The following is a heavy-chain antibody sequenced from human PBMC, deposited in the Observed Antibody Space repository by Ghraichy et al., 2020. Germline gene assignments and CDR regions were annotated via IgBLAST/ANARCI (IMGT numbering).Heavy chain of an antibody. J-gene: IGHJ4*02. Sequence: ASVKVSCKASGYTFTSYGISWVRQAPGQGLEWMGWISAYNGNTNYAQKLQGRVTMTTDTSTSTAYMELSRLRSDDTAVYYCAREDLVGARPGYWGQGTLVTVSS. CDR1: GYTFTSYG. CDR2: ISAYNGNT. CDR3: AREDLVGARPGY. D-gene: IGHD1-26*01. V-gene: IGHV1-18*01.